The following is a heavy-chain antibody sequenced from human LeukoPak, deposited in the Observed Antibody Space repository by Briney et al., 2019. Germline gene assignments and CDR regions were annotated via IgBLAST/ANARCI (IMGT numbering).Heavy chain of an antibody. CDR1: GGSISSSY. J-gene: IGHJ4*02. CDR2: LSYTGST. CDR3: AGGSNGWSIN. V-gene: IGHV4-59*01. D-gene: IGHD6-19*01. Sequence: PSETLSLTCTVSGGSISSSYWNWIRQPPGKGLEYIGYLSYTGSTNYNPSLTSRVTISADTSKNQFSLKLSSVTAADTAVYYCAGGSNGWSINCGQGTLVTVSS.